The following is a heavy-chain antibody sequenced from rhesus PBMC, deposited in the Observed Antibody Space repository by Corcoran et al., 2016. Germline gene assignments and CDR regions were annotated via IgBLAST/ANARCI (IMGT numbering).Heavy chain of an antibody. CDR1: GGSISGYY. CDR2: IYGSGGTT. CDR3: ARRDYYGSGELDY. J-gene: IGHJ4*01. D-gene: IGHD3-28*01. V-gene: IGHV4-160*01. Sequence: QVQLQESGPGLVKPSETLSLTCAVSGGSISGYYWSWIRQPPGKGLEWIGRIYGSGGTTDYNPSLESRVTISTDTSKNQFSRKLSSVTAADTAVYYCARRDYYGSGELDYWGQGVLVTVSS.